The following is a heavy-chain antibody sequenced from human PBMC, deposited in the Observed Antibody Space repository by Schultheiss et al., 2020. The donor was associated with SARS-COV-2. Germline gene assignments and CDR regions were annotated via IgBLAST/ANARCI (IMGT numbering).Heavy chain of an antibody. V-gene: IGHV6-1*01. CDR2: TYYWSKWYN. CDR3: ARDLVGEHWTGLDS. CDR1: GASVATDTVA. Sequence: SETLSLTCAISGASVATDTVAWNWIRQSPSRGLEWLGRTYYWSKWYNDSAESVKSRISINPDTSKNQISLQLKSVTAEDTAVYFCARDLVGEHWTGLDSWGQGTLVTVSS. J-gene: IGHJ4*02. D-gene: IGHD3/OR15-3a*01.